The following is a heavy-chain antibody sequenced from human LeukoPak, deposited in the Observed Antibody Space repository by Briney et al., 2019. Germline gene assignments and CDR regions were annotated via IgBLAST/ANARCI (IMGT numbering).Heavy chain of an antibody. J-gene: IGHJ5*02. CDR2: IYYSGST. CDR3: ARGGDYSNYELLNWFDP. D-gene: IGHD4-11*01. Sequence: SETLSLTCTVSGGSISSGDYYWSWIRQPPGKGLEWIGYIYYSGSTYYNPSLKSRVTISVGTSKNQFSLKLSSVTAADTAVYYCARGGDYSNYELLNWFDPWGQGTLVTVSS. V-gene: IGHV4-30-4*01. CDR1: GGSISSGDYY.